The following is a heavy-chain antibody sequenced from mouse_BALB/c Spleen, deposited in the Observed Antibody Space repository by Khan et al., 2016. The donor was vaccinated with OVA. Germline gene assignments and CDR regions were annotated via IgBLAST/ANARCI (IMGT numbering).Heavy chain of an antibody. CDR1: GYTFTNYG. V-gene: IGHV9-1*02. Sequence: LVESGPELKKPGETVKISCKASGYTFTNYGMNWVKQAPGKGLKWMGWINTYTGEPTYADDFKGRFVFSLETSASTAYLQISNLKNEDMTTYFCARISSYWYSDFWGEGTTVTVSS. CDR3: ARISSYWYSDF. J-gene: IGHJ1*01. CDR2: INTYTGEP. D-gene: IGHD6-2*01.